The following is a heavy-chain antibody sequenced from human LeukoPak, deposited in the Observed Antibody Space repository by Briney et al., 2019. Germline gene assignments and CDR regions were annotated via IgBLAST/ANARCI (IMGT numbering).Heavy chain of an antibody. CDR1: GGSISSSSYY. Sequence: SETLSLTCTVSGGSISSSSYYWGWIRQPPGKRLEWIGNIYYSGSTNYNPSLKSRVTISVDTSKNQFSLKLSSVTAADTAVYYCARTGSVVAGTPYYYYGMDVWGQGTTVTVSS. V-gene: IGHV4-39*07. D-gene: IGHD6-19*01. J-gene: IGHJ6*02. CDR2: IYYSGST. CDR3: ARTGSVVAGTPYYYYGMDV.